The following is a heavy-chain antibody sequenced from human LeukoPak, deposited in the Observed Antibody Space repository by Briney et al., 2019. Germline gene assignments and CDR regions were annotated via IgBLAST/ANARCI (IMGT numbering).Heavy chain of an antibody. CDR3: AKDRSAPLNWNYAVADAFDI. D-gene: IGHD1-7*01. V-gene: IGHV3-74*01. CDR1: GFTFSSYW. Sequence: PGGSLRLSCAASGFTFSSYWMHWVRQAPGKGLVWVSRINSDGSSTSYADSVKGRFTISRDNSKNTLYLQMNSLRAEDTAVYYCAKDRSAPLNWNYAVADAFDIWGQGTMVTVSS. J-gene: IGHJ3*02. CDR2: INSDGSST.